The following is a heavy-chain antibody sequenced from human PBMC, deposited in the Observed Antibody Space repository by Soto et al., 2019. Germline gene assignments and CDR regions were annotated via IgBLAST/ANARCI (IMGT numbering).Heavy chain of an antibody. V-gene: IGHV4-31*02. CDR2: IYYSGST. CDR3: ARSVFP. Sequence: SETMSLTWTVSGGSIRSRGYYWSWIRQHPGKGLEWIGYIYYSGSTYYNPSLKSRVTISVDTSKNQFSLKLSSVTAADTAIYYCARSVFPWGQGTLVTVSS. J-gene: IGHJ5*02. CDR1: GGSIRSRGYY.